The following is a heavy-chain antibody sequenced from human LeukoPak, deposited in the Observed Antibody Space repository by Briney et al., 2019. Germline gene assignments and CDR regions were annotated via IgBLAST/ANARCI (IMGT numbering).Heavy chain of an antibody. CDR1: GGSISSYY. CDR2: IYTSGST. V-gene: IGHV4-4*07. Sequence: SETLSHTCTVSGGSISSYYWSWIRQPAGKGLEWIGRIYTSGSTNYNPSLKSRVTMSVDTSKNQFSLKLSSVTAADTAVYYCARDSSSWYGFYYYMDVWGKGTTVTISS. CDR3: ARDSSSWYGFYYYMDV. J-gene: IGHJ6*03. D-gene: IGHD6-13*01.